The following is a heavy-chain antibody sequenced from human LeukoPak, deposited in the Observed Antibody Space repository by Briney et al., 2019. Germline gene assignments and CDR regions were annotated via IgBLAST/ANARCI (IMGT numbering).Heavy chain of an antibody. J-gene: IGHJ5*02. CDR1: GFTFSSYW. CDR2: IKQDGSEK. V-gene: IGHV3-7*01. Sequence: PGGSLRLSCAASGFTFSSYWMSWVRQAPGKGLEWLANIKQDGSEKYYVDSVKGRFTISRDNAKNSLYLQMNSLRAEDTAVYYCARDLGITVTTNWFDPWGQGTLVTVSS. CDR3: ARDLGITVTTNWFDP. D-gene: IGHD4-17*01.